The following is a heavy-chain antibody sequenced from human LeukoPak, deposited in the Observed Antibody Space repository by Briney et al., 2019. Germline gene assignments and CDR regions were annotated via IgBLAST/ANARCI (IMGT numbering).Heavy chain of an antibody. D-gene: IGHD6-13*01. J-gene: IGHJ6*02. Sequence: SETLSLTCTVSGGSISSYYWSWIRQPPGKGLQWIGYIYYSGSTNYNPSLKSRVTISVDTSKNQFSLKLSSVTAADTAVYYSARGAVIAAADEYYYGMDVWGQGTTVTVSS. V-gene: IGHV4-59*01. CDR3: ARGAVIAAADEYYYGMDV. CDR2: IYYSGST. CDR1: GGSISSYY.